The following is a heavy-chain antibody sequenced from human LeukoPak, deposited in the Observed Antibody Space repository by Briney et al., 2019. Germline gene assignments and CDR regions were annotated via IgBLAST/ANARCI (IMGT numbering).Heavy chain of an antibody. CDR2: ISGYNGNT. J-gene: IGHJ4*02. CDR3: ARDPKTYYYDNGSPPPPGYFDR. CDR1: GYTFTSSA. V-gene: IGHV1-18*01. D-gene: IGHD3-22*01. Sequence: ASVKVSCKASGYTFTSSAISWVRQAPGQGLEWMAWISGYNGNTHFAQKFQDRVTLTTDTSASTVYMELRSLRSDDTAVYYCARDPKTYYYDNGSPPPPGYFDRWGQGTLVTVSS.